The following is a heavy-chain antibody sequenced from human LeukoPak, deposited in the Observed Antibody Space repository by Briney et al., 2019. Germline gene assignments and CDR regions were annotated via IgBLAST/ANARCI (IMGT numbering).Heavy chain of an antibody. D-gene: IGHD6-19*01. J-gene: IGHJ4*02. CDR2: IKQDGSDR. V-gene: IGHV3-7*03. CDR3: VRNLAVAGTWVDS. CDR1: GFTFRNYW. Sequence: GGSLRLSCAASGFTFRNYWMSWVRQAPGTGLEWVANIKQDGSDRNYVTSVRGRFTISRDNAESSLFLQMNSLRAEDTAVYYCVRNLAVAGTWVDSWGQGTLVTVSS.